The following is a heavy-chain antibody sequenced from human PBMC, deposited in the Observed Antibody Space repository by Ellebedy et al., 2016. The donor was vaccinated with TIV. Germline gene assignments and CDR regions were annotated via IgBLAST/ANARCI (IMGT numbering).Heavy chain of an antibody. V-gene: IGHV3-53*01. CDR2: IYSNDNT. J-gene: IGHJ4*02. D-gene: IGHD3-22*01. CDR3: TRVKYYYDRLRVFYFES. Sequence: GESLKISCAASGFTVGNSYLSWVRQTPGKGLEWVSLIYSNDNTYYGDAVRGRFTISSDTSSNTLYIQMNSLRAEDTAVYYCTRVKYYYDRLRVFYFESWGRGTLVTVSS. CDR1: GFTVGNSY.